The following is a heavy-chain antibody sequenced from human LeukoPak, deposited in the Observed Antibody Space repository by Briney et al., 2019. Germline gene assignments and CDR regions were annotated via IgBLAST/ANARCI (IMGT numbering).Heavy chain of an antibody. J-gene: IGHJ4*02. Sequence: PGRSLRLSCAASGFTVSSNYMSWVRQAPGKGLEWVSVIYSGGSTYYADTVKGRFTISRDNSKNTLYLQMNSLRAEDTAVYYCARGGYDYVWGSYRHSRVYYFDYWGQGTLVTVSS. D-gene: IGHD3-16*02. V-gene: IGHV3-66*01. CDR3: ARGGYDYVWGSYRHSRVYYFDY. CDR1: GFTVSSNY. CDR2: IYSGGST.